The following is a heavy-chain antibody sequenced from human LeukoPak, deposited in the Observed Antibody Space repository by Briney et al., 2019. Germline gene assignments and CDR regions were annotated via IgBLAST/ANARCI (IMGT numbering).Heavy chain of an antibody. CDR2: INTGNGNT. CDR3: ARGFSH. V-gene: IGHV1-3*04. CDR1: GYIFTSYP. Sequence: ASVKVSCKASGYIFTSYPIHWVRQAPGQRLEWMGWINTGNGNTKYSQRFEGRVTVTTDTSAAAAYMELSSLRSEDTAVYYCARGFSHWGQGTLVTVSS. J-gene: IGHJ4*02.